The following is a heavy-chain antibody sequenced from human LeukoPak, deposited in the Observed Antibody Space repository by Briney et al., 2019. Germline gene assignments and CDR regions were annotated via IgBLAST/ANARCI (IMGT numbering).Heavy chain of an antibody. V-gene: IGHV4-34*01. J-gene: IGHJ4*02. CDR1: GVSFSGYY. CDR3: AREVRDGYNYFDY. Sequence: KPSETLSLTCAVYGVSFSGYYWSWIRQPPGKGLEWIGEINHSGSTNYNPSLKSRVTISVDTSKNQFSLKLSSVTAADTAVYYCAREVRDGYNYFDYWGQGTLVTVSS. D-gene: IGHD5-24*01. CDR2: INHSGST.